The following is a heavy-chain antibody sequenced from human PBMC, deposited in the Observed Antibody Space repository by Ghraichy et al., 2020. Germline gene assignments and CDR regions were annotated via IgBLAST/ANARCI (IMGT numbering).Heavy chain of an antibody. CDR3: ARVGPESSSVIFTYYMDV. V-gene: IGHV4-30-4*01. Sequence: LRLSCTVSGGSISSGDYYWSWIRQPPGKGLEWIGYIYYSGSTYYNPSLKSRVSISVDTSKNQFSLKLSSVTAADTAGYYWARVGPESSSVIFTYYMDVWGKGTTVTVSS. CDR1: GGSISSGDYY. J-gene: IGHJ6*03. CDR2: IYYSGST. D-gene: IGHD3-16*02.